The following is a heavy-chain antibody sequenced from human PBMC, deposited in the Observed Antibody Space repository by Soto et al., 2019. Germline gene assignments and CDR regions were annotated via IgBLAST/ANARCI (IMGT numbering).Heavy chain of an antibody. D-gene: IGHD3-16*01. V-gene: IGHV4-31*03. CDR2: IYYSGNT. CDR1: GGSISSGDYY. J-gene: IGHJ6*02. Sequence: SETLSLTCTVSGGSISSGDYYWSWIRQHPGKGLEWIGYIYYSGNTYYNPSPKSRVTISVDTSKNQFSLKLSSVTAADTAVYYCARADMIRTFYYGMDVWGQGTTVTVSS. CDR3: ARADMIRTFYYGMDV.